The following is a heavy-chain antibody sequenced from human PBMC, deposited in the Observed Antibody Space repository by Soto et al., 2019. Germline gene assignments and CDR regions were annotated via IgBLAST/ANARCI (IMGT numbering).Heavy chain of an antibody. J-gene: IGHJ3*02. Sequence: GGSLRLSCAASGFTFSSYGMHWVRQAPGKGLEWVAVIWYDGSNKYYADSVKGRFTISRDNSKNTLYLQMNSLRAEDTAVYYCARIISSKMADAFDIWGQGTMVTVSS. CDR1: GFTFSSYG. D-gene: IGHD3-10*01. V-gene: IGHV3-33*01. CDR3: ARIISSKMADAFDI. CDR2: IWYDGSNK.